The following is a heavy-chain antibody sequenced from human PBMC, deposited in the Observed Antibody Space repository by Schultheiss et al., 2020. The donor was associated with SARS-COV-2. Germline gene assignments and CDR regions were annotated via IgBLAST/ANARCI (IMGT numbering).Heavy chain of an antibody. D-gene: IGHD6-19*01. V-gene: IGHV3-74*01. CDR3: AKDYIAVAGGPTDY. J-gene: IGHJ4*02. CDR1: GFTFSTHY. Sequence: GGSLRLSCAVSGFTFSTHYMHWIRQTPGKGLVWVARIKPDGSSTNCADSVKGRFTISRDNAKNTLYLQMNSLRAEDTALYYCAKDYIAVAGGPTDYWGQGTLVTVSS. CDR2: IKPDGSST.